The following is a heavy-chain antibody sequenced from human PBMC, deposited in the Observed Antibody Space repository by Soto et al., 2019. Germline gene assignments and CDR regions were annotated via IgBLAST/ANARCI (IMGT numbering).Heavy chain of an antibody. CDR2: ISSSSSYI. D-gene: IGHD2-21*02. CDR1: GFTFSSYS. V-gene: IGHV3-21*01. Sequence: GGSLRLSCAASGFTFSSYSMNWVRQAPGKGLEWVSSISSSSSYIYYADSVKGRFTISRDNAKNSLYLQMNSLRAEDTAVYYCASVNSAYCGGDCYGVDYWGQGTLVTVSS. CDR3: ASVNSAYCGGDCYGVDY. J-gene: IGHJ4*02.